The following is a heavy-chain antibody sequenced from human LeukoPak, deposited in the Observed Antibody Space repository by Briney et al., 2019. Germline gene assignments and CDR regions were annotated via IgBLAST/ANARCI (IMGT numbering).Heavy chain of an antibody. D-gene: IGHD2-2*01. CDR1: GFTFRYYG. Sequence: PGGSLRLSCAAAGFTFRYYGVHWVRQAPGKGLAWVAFMRYDGSNTIYAASVKGRFTISRDNSKNTLYLQMNSLRAEVTAVYYCATSLYCSSTSCSPREDYFDYWGQGTLVTVSS. J-gene: IGHJ4*02. CDR2: MRYDGSNT. CDR3: ATSLYCSSTSCSPREDYFDY. V-gene: IGHV3-30*02.